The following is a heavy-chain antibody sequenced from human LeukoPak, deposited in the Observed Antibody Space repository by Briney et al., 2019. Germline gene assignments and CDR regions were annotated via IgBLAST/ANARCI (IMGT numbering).Heavy chain of an antibody. CDR2: IKQDGNEK. V-gene: IGHV3-7*01. CDR1: GFRFNTFW. D-gene: IGHD5-24*01. J-gene: IGHJ4*02. Sequence: GGSLRLSCAASGFRFNTFWMSWVRQAPGKGLEWVANIKQDGNEKYYADSVKGRFTISRDNAKNSLYLQMNSLRAEDTAVYYCARPRGNVEMATIPFDYWGQGTLVTISS. CDR3: ARPRGNVEMATIPFDY.